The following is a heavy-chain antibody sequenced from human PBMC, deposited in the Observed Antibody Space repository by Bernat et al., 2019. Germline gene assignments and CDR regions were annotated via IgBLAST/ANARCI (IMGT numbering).Heavy chain of an antibody. CDR3: ARGMTMAPVYYAMDV. CDR2: VYPSGST. CDR1: GGSINSHDYY. V-gene: IGHV4-39*01. J-gene: IGHJ6*02. D-gene: IGHD5-24*01. Sequence: QMQLQESGPGLVKPSETLSLTCTVSGGSINSHDYYWGWIRQPPGKGLEWIGSVYPSGSTYYNPSLKSRVTVSVDTSKNPFSLMLGSVTAADTAVYHCARGMTMAPVYYAMDVWGQGTTVTVSS.